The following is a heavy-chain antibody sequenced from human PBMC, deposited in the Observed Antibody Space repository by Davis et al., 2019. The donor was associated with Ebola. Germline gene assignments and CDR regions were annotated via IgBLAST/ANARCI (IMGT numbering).Heavy chain of an antibody. J-gene: IGHJ6*04. D-gene: IGHD2-2*01. CDR2: TYYRSTWYN. V-gene: IGHV6-1*01. CDR3: ARDSNGMDV. Sequence: QTLSLTCSISGDSVASHSAGWNWIRQSPSRGLEWLGRTYYRSTWYNDYAVSVRSRMTMKPDTSKNQFSLQLNSVTPEDTAVYYCARDSNGMDVWGSGTTVTVSS. CDR1: GDSVASHSAG.